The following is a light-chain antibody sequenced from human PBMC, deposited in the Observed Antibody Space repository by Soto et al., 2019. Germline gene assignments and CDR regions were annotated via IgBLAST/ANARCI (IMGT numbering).Light chain of an antibody. V-gene: IGKV1-39*01. CDR3: QQSYSTAFT. CDR2: AAS. Sequence: DIQMTQSPSSLSASVGDRVTITCRASQSISSYLNWYQQKPGQAPKLLIYAASSLQSGVPSRFSGSGSGTDFTLTISSLQPEDFATYYCQQSYSTAFTVGPGTKVDIK. CDR1: QSISSY. J-gene: IGKJ3*01.